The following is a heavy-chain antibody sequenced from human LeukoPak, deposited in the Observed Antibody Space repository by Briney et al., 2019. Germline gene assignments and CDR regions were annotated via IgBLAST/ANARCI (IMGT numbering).Heavy chain of an antibody. J-gene: IGHJ4*02. Sequence: GGSLRLSCAASGFTFSNYAMSWVRQAPGKGLEWVSTVPGSGSSTSYADSVQGRFTISRDNSKNTLHLQMNSLRAEDTAVYYCAKDLKAVLFAYFDYWGQGALVTVSS. D-gene: IGHD3-16*01. V-gene: IGHV3-23*01. CDR1: GFTFSNYA. CDR3: AKDLKAVLFAYFDY. CDR2: VPGSGSST.